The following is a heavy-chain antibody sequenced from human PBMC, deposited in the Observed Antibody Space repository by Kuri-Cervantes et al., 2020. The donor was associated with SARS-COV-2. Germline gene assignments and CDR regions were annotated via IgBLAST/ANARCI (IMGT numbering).Heavy chain of an antibody. D-gene: IGHD2-2*02. CDR2: IKQDGSEK. CDR3: ARDQVVPAALPTDALDI. Sequence: GGSLRLSCAASGFTFSSYWMSWVRQAPGKGLEWVANIKQDGSEKYYVDSVKGRFTISRDNAKNSLYLQMNSLRDEDTAVYYCARDQVVPAALPTDALDIWGQGTMVTVAS. V-gene: IGHV3-7*05. CDR1: GFTFSSYW. J-gene: IGHJ3*02.